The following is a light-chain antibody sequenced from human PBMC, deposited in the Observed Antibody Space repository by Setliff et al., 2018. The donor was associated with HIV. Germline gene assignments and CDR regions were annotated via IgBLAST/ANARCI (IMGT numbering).Light chain of an antibody. CDR2: WAS. Sequence: DFVMTQSXXSLDVSLGERDNSNCKSSQSVLHSSNNKNYLVWYQQKPGQPPKLLIYWASTRESGVPYRFSGSGSGTDFTLTISSMQAEDXAVYYCQQYYSIPLTFGGGTKVDIK. CDR1: QSVLHSSNNKNY. J-gene: IGKJ4*01. CDR3: QQYYSIPLT. V-gene: IGKV4-1*01.